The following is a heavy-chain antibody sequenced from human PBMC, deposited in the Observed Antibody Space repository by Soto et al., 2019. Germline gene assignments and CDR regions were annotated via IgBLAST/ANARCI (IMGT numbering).Heavy chain of an antibody. Sequence: SLRLSCAASGFSFSDFAMSWVRQAPGKGPEWVSSISGTAGRSYYADSVKGRFTISRDNSQNTLSLELNSLRVEDTAMYYCAKASEWLFGNWFDPWGQGTQVTVSS. CDR2: ISGTAGRS. V-gene: IGHV3-23*01. D-gene: IGHD3-3*01. CDR3: AKASEWLFGNWFDP. CDR1: GFSFSDFA. J-gene: IGHJ5*02.